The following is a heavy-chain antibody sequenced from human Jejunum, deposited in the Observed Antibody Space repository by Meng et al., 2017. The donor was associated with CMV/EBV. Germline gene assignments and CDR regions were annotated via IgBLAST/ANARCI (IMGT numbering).Heavy chain of an antibody. Sequence: QITLRESGPTLMKPTETLTLTCTFSGFSLTSSGVGVGWIRQPPGQAPEWLGIIYWDDDKRYSPSLKSRLTITKDTSTNQVVLTMTNMDPVDTATYYCVHRRYYSSNWSWGDFDYWGQGTLVTVSS. CDR3: VHRRYYSSNWSWGDFDY. CDR2: IYWDDDK. D-gene: IGHD2-2*01. J-gene: IGHJ4*02. CDR1: GFSLTSSGVG. V-gene: IGHV2-5*02.